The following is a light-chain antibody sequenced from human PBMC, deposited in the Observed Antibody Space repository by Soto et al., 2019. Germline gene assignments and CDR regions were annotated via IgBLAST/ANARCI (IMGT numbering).Light chain of an antibody. CDR3: QQLNSYPPYT. Sequence: DIQLTQSPSFLSASVGDRVTITCRASQGISSYLAWYQQKPGKAPKLLIYAASTLQSGVPSRFSGSGSATEFTLTISSLQPEDFATYCCQQLNSYPPYTFGQGTKLEIK. J-gene: IGKJ2*01. CDR2: AAS. V-gene: IGKV1-9*01. CDR1: QGISSY.